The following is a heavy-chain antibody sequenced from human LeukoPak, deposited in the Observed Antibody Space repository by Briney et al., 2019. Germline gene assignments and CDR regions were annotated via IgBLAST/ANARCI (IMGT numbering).Heavy chain of an antibody. CDR3: ARAACGYHY. Sequence: GGSLRLSCAVSGFTFSNYVMSWVRQAPGKGLEWVSGIIGSGDITYYADSVKGRFTISRDNSKNTLYLQMSTLRADDTGVYYCARAACGYHYWGQGTLVTVSS. V-gene: IGHV3-23*01. D-gene: IGHD5-12*01. CDR1: GFTFSNYV. J-gene: IGHJ4*02. CDR2: IIGSGDIT.